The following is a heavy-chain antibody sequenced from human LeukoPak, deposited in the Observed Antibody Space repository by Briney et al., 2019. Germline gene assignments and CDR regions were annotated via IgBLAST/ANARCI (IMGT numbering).Heavy chain of an antibody. CDR1: GGSVSGYY. V-gene: IGHV4-59*02. Sequence: KPSETLSLACTVSGGSVSGYYWSWIRQPPGKGLEWVGYVYYNGATHYNRSLKSRVTISIDTSNNQFSLKMSSVIAADTAVYYCARDLGHITLGSTYYHNWFDPWGQGTLVTVSS. J-gene: IGHJ5*02. CDR3: ARDLGHITLGSTYYHNWFDP. CDR2: VYYNGAT. D-gene: IGHD3-22*01.